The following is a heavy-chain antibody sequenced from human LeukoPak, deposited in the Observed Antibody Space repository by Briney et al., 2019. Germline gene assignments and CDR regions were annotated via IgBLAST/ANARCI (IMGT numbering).Heavy chain of an antibody. J-gene: IGHJ1*01. CDR2: ISYDGSNK. V-gene: IGHV3-30-3*01. CDR3: ARVYSSGSRAFQY. D-gene: IGHD6-19*01. Sequence: GGSLRLSCAASGFTFSSYAMHWVRQAPGKGLEWVAVISYDGSNKYYADSVKGRFTISRDNSRNTLYVQMNSLRAEDTAVYYCARVYSSGSRAFQYWGQGTLVTVSS. CDR1: GFTFSSYA.